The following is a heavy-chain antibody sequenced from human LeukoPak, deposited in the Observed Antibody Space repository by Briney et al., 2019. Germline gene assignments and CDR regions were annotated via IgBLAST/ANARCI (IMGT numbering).Heavy chain of an antibody. Sequence: GGSLRLSCAASGFTFNQYWMHWVRQAPGAGLEWVSRLKTDGSRTNYADSGKGRFSISRDNAKKTLYLEMNSLRVEDTAVYYCARGDRIIWGLPYWGQGALVTVSS. CDR1: GFTFNQYW. J-gene: IGHJ4*02. CDR2: LKTDGSRT. D-gene: IGHD7-27*01. V-gene: IGHV3-74*01. CDR3: ARGDRIIWGLPY.